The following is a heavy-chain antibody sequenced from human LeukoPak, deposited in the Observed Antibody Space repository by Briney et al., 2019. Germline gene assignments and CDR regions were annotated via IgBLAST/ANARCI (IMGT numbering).Heavy chain of an antibody. CDR1: GYTLTVYY. Sequence: GASVKVSCKASGYTLTVYYIHWVRQAPGQGPEWMGRINPNSGDTNFAQKFQGRVTMTRDTSISTAYMDLSGLRPDDTAVYYCAREGSGYTYGRGSYFDYWGHGILVTVSS. CDR2: INPNSGDT. J-gene: IGHJ4*01. CDR3: AREGSGYTYGRGSYFDY. D-gene: IGHD5-18*01. V-gene: IGHV1-2*06.